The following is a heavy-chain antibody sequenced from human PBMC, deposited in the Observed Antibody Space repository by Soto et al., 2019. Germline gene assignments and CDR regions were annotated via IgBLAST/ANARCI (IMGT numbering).Heavy chain of an antibody. CDR3: ARDTLYYYGSGMNCWFDP. D-gene: IGHD3-10*01. CDR1: GYTFTSYG. Sequence: QVQLVQSGAEVKKPGASVKVSCKASGYTFTSYGISWVRQAPGQGLEWMGWISAYNGNTNYAQKLQGRVTMTTDTSTSTAYMELRSLRSDDTAVYYCARDTLYYYGSGMNCWFDPWGQGTLVTVSS. V-gene: IGHV1-18*04. J-gene: IGHJ5*02. CDR2: ISAYNGNT.